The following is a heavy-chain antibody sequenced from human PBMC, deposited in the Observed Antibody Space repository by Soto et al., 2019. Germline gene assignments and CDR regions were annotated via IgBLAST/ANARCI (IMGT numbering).Heavy chain of an antibody. V-gene: IGHV4-31*03. CDR2: IYYSGST. J-gene: IGHJ4*02. D-gene: IGHD3-22*01. Sequence: SETLSLTCTVSGGSISSGGYYWSWIRQHPGKGLEWIGYIYYSGSTYYNPSLKSRVTISVDTSKNQFSLKLSSVTVADTAVYYCARDKRYYDSSGYYLYYFDCWGQGTLVTVSS. CDR3: ARDKRYYDSSGYYLYYFDC. CDR1: GGSISSGGYY.